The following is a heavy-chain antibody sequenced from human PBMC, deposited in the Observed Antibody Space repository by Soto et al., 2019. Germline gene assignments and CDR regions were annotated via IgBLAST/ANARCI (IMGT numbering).Heavy chain of an antibody. V-gene: IGHV3-64D*08. Sequence: GGSLRLSCSASGFTFSSYAMHWVRQAPGKGLEYVSAISSNGGSTYYADSVKGRFTISRDNSKNTLYLQMSSLRAEDTAVYYCVKASTARLRHFDYWGQGTLVTVSS. J-gene: IGHJ4*02. D-gene: IGHD4-17*01. CDR3: VKASTARLRHFDY. CDR1: GFTFSSYA. CDR2: ISSNGGST.